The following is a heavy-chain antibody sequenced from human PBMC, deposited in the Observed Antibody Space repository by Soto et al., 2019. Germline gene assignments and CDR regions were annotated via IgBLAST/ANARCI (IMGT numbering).Heavy chain of an antibody. CDR1: GYTFNSYG. CDR2: LNTYNGNT. D-gene: IGHD6-6*01. J-gene: IGHJ5*02. Sequence: QVQLVQSGGEVKKPGASVRVSCKASGYTFNSYGISWVRQAPGQGLEWMGWLNTYNGNTNYAQKFQGRVSMTTDTSTSTAYLDLWSLGSDATAVYYCARVVLYSTSGDRRFDPWGQGTLVTVSS. V-gene: IGHV1-18*01. CDR3: ARVVLYSTSGDRRFDP.